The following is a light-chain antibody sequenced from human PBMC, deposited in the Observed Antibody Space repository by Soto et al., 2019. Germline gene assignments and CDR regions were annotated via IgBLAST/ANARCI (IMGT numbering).Light chain of an antibody. Sequence: AVLLTQSPSSFSASTGDRATITCRASQDIHNYLAWYQQVPGKAPKLLLYAASIWQTGVPSRLSGSGSGTDFTLTIDGLQSEDFSTYFYQHYYNYPWTFGQGTTVE. V-gene: IGKV1-8*01. CDR2: AAS. CDR3: QHYYNYPWT. J-gene: IGKJ1*01. CDR1: QDIHNY.